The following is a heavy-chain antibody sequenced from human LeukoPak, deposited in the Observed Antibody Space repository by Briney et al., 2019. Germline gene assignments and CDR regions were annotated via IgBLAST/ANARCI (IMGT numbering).Heavy chain of an antibody. CDR2: IKQDGSEE. V-gene: IGHV3-7*01. CDR3: ARMGWYYYYMDV. J-gene: IGHJ6*03. D-gene: IGHD2-15*01. CDR1: GFIFKSYW. Sequence: GGSLRLSCAASGFIFKSYWMSWVRQAPGKGLEWVANIKQDGSEENYVDSVKGRFTISRDNAKNSLYLQMNSLRAEDTAVYYCARMGWYYYYMDVWGKGTTVTISS.